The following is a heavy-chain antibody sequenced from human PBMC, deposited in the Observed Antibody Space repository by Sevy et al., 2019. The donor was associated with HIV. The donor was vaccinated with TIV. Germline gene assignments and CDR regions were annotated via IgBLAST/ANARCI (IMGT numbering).Heavy chain of an antibody. CDR2: ISTYRGDS. J-gene: IGHJ5*02. CDR3: AIGYCRTSSCYGSTRFDP. Sequence: ASVKVSCQTSGYSFTNYGVSWVRQAPGQGLEWMGWISTYRGDSEYAEKFQGRVTLTRDTSTSTAYMELRNLKSDDTAVYYCAIGYCRTSSCYGSTRFDPWGQGTLVTVSS. CDR1: GYSFTNYG. D-gene: IGHD2-2*01. V-gene: IGHV1-18*01.